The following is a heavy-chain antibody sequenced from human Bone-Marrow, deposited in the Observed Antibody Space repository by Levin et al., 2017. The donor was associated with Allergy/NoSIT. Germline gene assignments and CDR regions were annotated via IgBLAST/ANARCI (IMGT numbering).Heavy chain of an antibody. CDR3: ARAGPSEANDFDS. Sequence: GESLKISCAASGFTFSRYSMIWVRQPPGKGLEWISYISSSISTIYYAESVKGRFTISRDNVKNSLYLQMDSLRADDTAVYYCARAGPSEANDFDSWGQGTLVTVSS. J-gene: IGHJ4*02. V-gene: IGHV3-48*01. D-gene: IGHD3-16*01. CDR1: GFTFSRYS. CDR2: ISSSISTI.